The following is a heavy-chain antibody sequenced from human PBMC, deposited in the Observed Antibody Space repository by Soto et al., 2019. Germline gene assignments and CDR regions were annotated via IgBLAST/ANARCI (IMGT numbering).Heavy chain of an antibody. J-gene: IGHJ4*02. CDR3: ARYDYNGYYFDY. CDR1: GYTFSTYY. D-gene: IGHD4-4*01. CDR2: INPSGGST. V-gene: IGHV1-46*01. Sequence: ASVKVSCKASGYTFSTYYMHWVRQAPGQGYEWMGIINPSGGSTTYAQKFQGRVTMTRDTSTTTVYMELSSLKSEDTAVYYCARYDYNGYYFDYWDQGTLVTVSS.